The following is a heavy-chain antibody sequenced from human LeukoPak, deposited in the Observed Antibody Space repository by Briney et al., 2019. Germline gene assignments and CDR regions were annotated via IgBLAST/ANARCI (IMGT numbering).Heavy chain of an antibody. J-gene: IGHJ4*02. D-gene: IGHD5-24*01. Sequence: SVKVSCKASGGTFMRHSISWVRQAPGQGLEWMGGIIPIFGTANYAQKFQGRVTITTDESTSTAYMELSSLRSEDTAVYYYARDPSGDGSLEYWGQGTLVTVSS. CDR1: GGTFMRHS. CDR3: ARDPSGDGSLEY. V-gene: IGHV1-69*05. CDR2: IIPIFGTA.